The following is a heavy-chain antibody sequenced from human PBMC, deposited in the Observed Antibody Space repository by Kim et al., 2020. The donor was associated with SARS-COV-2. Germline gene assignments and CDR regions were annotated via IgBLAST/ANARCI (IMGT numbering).Heavy chain of an antibody. CDR3: TTDGFRGDYYYGMDV. V-gene: IGHV3-15*01. CDR1: GFTFSNAW. CDR2: IKSKTDGGTT. Sequence: GGSLRLSCAASGFTFSNAWMSWVRQAPGKGLEWVGRIKSKTDGGTTDYAAPVKGRFTISRDDSKNTLYLQMNSLKTEDTAVYYCTTDGFRGDYYYGMDVWGQGTTVTVSS. J-gene: IGHJ6*02. D-gene: IGHD3-10*01.